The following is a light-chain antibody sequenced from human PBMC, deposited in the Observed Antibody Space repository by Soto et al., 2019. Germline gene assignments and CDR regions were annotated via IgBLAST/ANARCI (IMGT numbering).Light chain of an antibody. Sequence: QSVLTQPPSASGTPGQRVTISCSGSSSNIGSNTVNWYQQLPGTAPKLLIYSNNQRPSGVPDRFSGSKSGTSASLAISGLXXEDEAXXXXAAWNDSLNGVVFGGGTKLTVL. CDR3: AAWNDSLNGVV. CDR2: SNN. CDR1: SSNIGSNT. V-gene: IGLV1-44*01. J-gene: IGLJ2*01.